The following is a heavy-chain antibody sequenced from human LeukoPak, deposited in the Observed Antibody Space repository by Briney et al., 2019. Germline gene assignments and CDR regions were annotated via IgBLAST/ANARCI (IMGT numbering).Heavy chain of an antibody. J-gene: IGHJ4*02. Sequence: ASVKVSCKASGYTFTSYYTHWVRQAPGQGLEWMGIINPSGGSTSYAQKFQGRVTMTRDTSTSTVYMELRSLRSDDTAVYYCARNVVVPAIFDYWGQGTLVTVSS. V-gene: IGHV1-46*01. CDR3: ARNVVVPAIFDY. D-gene: IGHD2-2*01. CDR1: GYTFTSYY. CDR2: INPSGGST.